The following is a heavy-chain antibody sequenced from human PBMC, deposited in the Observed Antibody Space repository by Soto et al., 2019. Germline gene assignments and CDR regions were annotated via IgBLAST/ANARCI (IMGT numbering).Heavy chain of an antibody. CDR3: SKNNVAPAFVGFEY. Sequence: GGSLRLSCAVSGFNFDNSYISWVRQAPGKGLEWVSILYSGGQTYYTESVRGRFTISRDISKNTLDLQMNRLTADDTAVYYCSKNNVAPAFVGFEYWGQGTLVTVSS. D-gene: IGHD2-2*01. CDR2: LYSGGQT. CDR1: GFNFDNSY. J-gene: IGHJ4*02. V-gene: IGHV3-53*01.